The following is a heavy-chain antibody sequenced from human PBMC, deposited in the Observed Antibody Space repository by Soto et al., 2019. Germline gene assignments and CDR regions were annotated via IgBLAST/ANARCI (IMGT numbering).Heavy chain of an antibody. Sequence: SETLSLTCTVSGGSISSYYWSWIRQPPGKGLEWIGYIYYSGSTNYNPSLKSRVTISVDTSKNQFSLKLSSVTAADTAVYYCARTPGDCSGGSCYHGATFDYWGQGTLVTVSS. CDR2: IYYSGST. V-gene: IGHV4-59*08. J-gene: IGHJ4*02. CDR3: ARTPGDCSGGSCYHGATFDY. CDR1: GGSISSYY. D-gene: IGHD2-15*01.